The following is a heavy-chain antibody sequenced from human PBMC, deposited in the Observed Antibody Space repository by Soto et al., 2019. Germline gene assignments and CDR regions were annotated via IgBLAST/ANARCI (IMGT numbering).Heavy chain of an antibody. CDR3: AREVHYYDSSGYYPRDAFDI. CDR2: IYYSGST. V-gene: IGHV4-31*03. J-gene: IGHJ3*02. Sequence: NPSETLSLTCTVSGGSISSGGYYWSWIRQHPGKGLEWIGYIYYSGSTYYNPSLKSRVTISVDTSKNQFSLKLSSVTAADTAVYYCAREVHYYDSSGYYPRDAFDIWGQGTMVTVSS. D-gene: IGHD3-22*01. CDR1: GGSISSGGYY.